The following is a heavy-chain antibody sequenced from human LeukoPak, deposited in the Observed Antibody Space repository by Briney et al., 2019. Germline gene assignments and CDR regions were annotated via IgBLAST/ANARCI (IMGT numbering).Heavy chain of an antibody. CDR1: GFTFSSYG. CDR3: ATSKLLGGYFDL. V-gene: IGHV3-23*01. J-gene: IGHJ2*01. D-gene: IGHD2/OR15-2a*01. CDR2: ISGRGDST. Sequence: PGGTLRLSCAASGFTFSSYGMIWVRQAPGKGLEWVSAISGRGDSTYYADSMKGRFTISRDNAKNSLFLQMNSLRAEDTAVYYCATSKLLGGYFDLWGRGTLVTVSS.